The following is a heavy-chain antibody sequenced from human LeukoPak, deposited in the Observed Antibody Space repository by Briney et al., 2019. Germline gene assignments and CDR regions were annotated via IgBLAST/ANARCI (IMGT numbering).Heavy chain of an antibody. D-gene: IGHD3-10*01. CDR2: ISYTGST. V-gene: IGHV4-59*01. CDR3: ARDDYRGVTNFDP. CDR1: GGSISPYF. Sequence: SETLSLTCTVSGGSISPYFWSWMRQTPGKGLEWIGYISYTGSTDYNPALKSRVTISVDTSKNQFSLQLTSVTAADTAVYYCARDDYRGVTNFDPWGQGTLVTVSS. J-gene: IGHJ5*02.